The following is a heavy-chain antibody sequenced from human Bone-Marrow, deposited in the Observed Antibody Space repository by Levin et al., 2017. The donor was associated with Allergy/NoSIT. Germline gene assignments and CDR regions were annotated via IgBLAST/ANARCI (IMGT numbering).Heavy chain of an antibody. Sequence: GESLKISCKVSGYTLTELSMHWVRQAPGKGLEWMGGFDPEDGETIYAQKFQGRVTMTEDTSTDTAYMELSSLRSEDTAVYYCATGGDYSNRFDYWGQGTLVTVSS. D-gene: IGHD4-11*01. CDR2: FDPEDGET. J-gene: IGHJ4*02. CDR1: GYTLTELS. CDR3: ATGGDYSNRFDY. V-gene: IGHV1-24*01.